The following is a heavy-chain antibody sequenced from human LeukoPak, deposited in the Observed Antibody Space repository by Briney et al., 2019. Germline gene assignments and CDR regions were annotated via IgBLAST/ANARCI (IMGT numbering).Heavy chain of an antibody. CDR3: ARERYCTSATCYVGVPFDS. CDR2: IKQGGSEN. V-gene: IGHV3-7*01. J-gene: IGHJ4*02. CDR1: GFTFNTYY. D-gene: IGHD2-2*01. Sequence: QPGGSLRLSCAASGFTFNTYYMTWVRQAPGKGLEWVAGIKQGGSENYYMDSVKGRFTISRDNSRNSLYLQMNSLRAEDTAVYFCARERYCTSATCYVGVPFDSWGQGTLVTVSS.